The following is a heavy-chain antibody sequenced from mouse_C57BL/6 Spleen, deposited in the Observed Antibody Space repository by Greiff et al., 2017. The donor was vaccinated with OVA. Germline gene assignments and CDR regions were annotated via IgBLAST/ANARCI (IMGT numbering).Heavy chain of an antibody. J-gene: IGHJ4*01. V-gene: IGHV5-4*01. CDR1: GFTFSSYA. CDR2: ISDGGSYT. CDR3: ARDWSYYYAMDY. Sequence: EVKLMESGGGLVKPGGSLKLSCAASGFTFSSYAMSWVRQTPEKRLEWVATISDGGSYTYYPDNVKGRFTISRDNAKNNLYLQMSHLKSEDTAMYYCARDWSYYYAMDYWGQGTSVTVSS.